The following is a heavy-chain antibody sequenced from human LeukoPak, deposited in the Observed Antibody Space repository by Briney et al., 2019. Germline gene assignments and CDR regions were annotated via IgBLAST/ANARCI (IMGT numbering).Heavy chain of an antibody. CDR1: GFTFSSYA. D-gene: IGHD3-16*01. Sequence: PGASLRLSCAASGFTFSSYAMGRVRQAPGKGLEWVSAISGSGGSTYYADSVKGRFTISRDNSKNTLYLQMNSLRAEDTAVYYCAKVLLMTHSPGDYWGQGTLVTVST. J-gene: IGHJ4*02. V-gene: IGHV3-23*01. CDR3: AKVLLMTHSPGDY. CDR2: ISGSGGST.